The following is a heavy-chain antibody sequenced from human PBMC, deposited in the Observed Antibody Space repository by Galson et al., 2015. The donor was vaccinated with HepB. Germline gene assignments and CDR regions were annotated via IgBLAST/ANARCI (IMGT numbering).Heavy chain of an antibody. Sequence: SLRLSCAASGFSISVDAIHWVRQAPGKGLEWVAYISSDGTRKYYVDSGNGRFTISRDTSKSTLYLQMNSLRAEDTAIYYCARDLTGKYSIDYWGQGTLVTDSS. D-gene: IGHD7-27*01. CDR3: ARDLTGKYSIDY. CDR2: ISSDGTRK. J-gene: IGHJ4*02. V-gene: IGHV3-30-3*01. CDR1: GFSISVDA.